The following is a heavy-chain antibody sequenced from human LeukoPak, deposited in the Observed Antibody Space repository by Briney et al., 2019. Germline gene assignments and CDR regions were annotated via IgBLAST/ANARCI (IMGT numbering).Heavy chain of an antibody. V-gene: IGHV3-33*01. CDR2: IWYDGSNK. Sequence: GGSLRLSCAASGFTLSSYGMHWVRQAPGKGLEWVAVIWYDGSNKYYADSVKGRFTISRDNSKNTLYLQMNSLRAEDTAVYYCARAYSSSQPDYLAYWGQGTLVTVSS. J-gene: IGHJ4*02. CDR3: ARAYSSSQPDYLAY. CDR1: GFTLSSYG. D-gene: IGHD6-13*01.